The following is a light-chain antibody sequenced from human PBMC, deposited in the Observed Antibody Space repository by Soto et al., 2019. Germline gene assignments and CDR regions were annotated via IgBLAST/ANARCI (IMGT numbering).Light chain of an antibody. CDR1: QSISSN. Sequence: EIVMTQSPATLSVSPGERATLSCRASQSISSNLAWYQQKPGQAPRLLIYGASTRATGIPATCSGSGSGTEFTLTISSPPSEDFAVYYCEQYNNWPFTFGPGTKVDIK. V-gene: IGKV3-15*01. J-gene: IGKJ3*01. CDR2: GAS. CDR3: EQYNNWPFT.